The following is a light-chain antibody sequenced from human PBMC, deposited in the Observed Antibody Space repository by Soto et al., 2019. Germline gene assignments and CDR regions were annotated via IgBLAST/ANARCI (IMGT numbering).Light chain of an antibody. V-gene: IGKV1-39*01. J-gene: IGKJ4*01. CDR2: AAS. CDR3: QQLNSYPLT. CDR1: QSIKTY. Sequence: DIQMTQYPYSLSASGGDRDSITCRSSQSIKTYLNWFQQKPGKTAKLLIYAASTLQSGVPSRFSGSGSGTEFTLTISSLQPEDFATYSCQQLNSYPLTFGGGSKVDFK.